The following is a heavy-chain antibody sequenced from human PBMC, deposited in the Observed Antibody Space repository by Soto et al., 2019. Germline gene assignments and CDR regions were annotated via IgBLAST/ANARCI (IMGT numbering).Heavy chain of an antibody. CDR2: ISYDGSNK. CDR1: GFTFSSYG. CDR3: AKSFYDFYYYYMDV. Sequence: GGSLRLSCAASGFTFSSYGMHWVRQAPGKGLEWVAVISYDGSNKYYADSVKGRFTISRDNSKNTLYLQMNSLRAEDTAVYYCAKSFYDFYYYYMDVWGKGTTVTVSS. D-gene: IGHD3-3*01. V-gene: IGHV3-30*18. J-gene: IGHJ6*03.